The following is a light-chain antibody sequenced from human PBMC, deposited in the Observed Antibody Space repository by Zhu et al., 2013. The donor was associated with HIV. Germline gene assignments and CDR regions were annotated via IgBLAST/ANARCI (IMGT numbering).Light chain of an antibody. CDR1: QDIGDY. CDR2: GAS. J-gene: IGKJ4*01. V-gene: IGKV1-9*01. Sequence: IQLTQSPSPLSASVGDRVTITCRASQDIGDYLAWYRQKSGKAPELLIYGASTLQSGVPSRFSGSGSTTDFTLTISSLQPEDFATYYCQQFNSYPLTFGGGTKVEIK. CDR3: QQFNSYPLT.